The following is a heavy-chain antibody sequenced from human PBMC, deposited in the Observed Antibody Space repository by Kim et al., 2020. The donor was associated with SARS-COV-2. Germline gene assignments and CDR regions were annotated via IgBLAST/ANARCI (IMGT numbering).Heavy chain of an antibody. CDR3: ARDAIVVVPAAMSWDRLWFDP. J-gene: IGHJ5*02. D-gene: IGHD2-2*01. CDR2: INAGNGNT. CDR1: GYTFTSYA. Sequence: ASVKVSCKASGYTFTSYAMHWVRQAPGQRLEWMGWINAGNGNTKYSQKFQGRVTITRDTSASTAYMELSSLRSEDTAVYYCARDAIVVVPAAMSWDRLWFDPWGQGTLVTVSS. V-gene: IGHV1-3*01.